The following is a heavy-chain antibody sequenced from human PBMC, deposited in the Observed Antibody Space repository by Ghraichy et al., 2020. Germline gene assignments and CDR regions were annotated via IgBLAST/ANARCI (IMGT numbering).Heavy chain of an antibody. D-gene: IGHD3-22*01. J-gene: IGHJ3*02. CDR3: ARGSRYYDSSGYDVGAFDI. CDR2: IYYSGST. Sequence: SETLSLTCTVSGGSISSYYWSWIRQPPGKGLEWIGYIYYSGSTNYNPSLKSRVTISVDTSKNQFSLKLSSVTAADTAVYYCARGSRYYDSSGYDVGAFDIWGQGTMVTVSS. V-gene: IGHV4-59*08. CDR1: GGSISSYY.